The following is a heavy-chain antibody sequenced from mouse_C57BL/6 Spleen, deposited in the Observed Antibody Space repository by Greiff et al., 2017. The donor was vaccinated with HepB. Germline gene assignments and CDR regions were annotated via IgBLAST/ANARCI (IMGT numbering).Heavy chain of an antibody. Sequence: VQLQQSGAELMKPGASVKLSCKATGYTFTGYWIEWVKQRPGHGLEWIGEILPGSGSTNYNEKFKGKATFTADTSSNTAYMQLSSLTTEDSAIYYCAREGSYDGSPSYAMDYWGQGTSVTVSS. CDR1: GYTFTGYW. CDR3: AREGSYDGSPSYAMDY. CDR2: ILPGSGST. J-gene: IGHJ4*01. D-gene: IGHD2-3*01. V-gene: IGHV1-9*01.